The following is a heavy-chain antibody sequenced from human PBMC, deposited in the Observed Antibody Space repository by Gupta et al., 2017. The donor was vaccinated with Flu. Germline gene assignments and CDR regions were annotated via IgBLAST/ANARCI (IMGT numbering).Heavy chain of an antibody. J-gene: IGHJ4*02. D-gene: IGHD3-16*02. CDR1: DYSISDVSY. V-gene: IGHV4-38-2*01. Sequence: VRLQDSVPGGVTPSANLFLTCHVSDYSISDVSYSCWIRPTPGKQLEWIGNFYYGGNKFYNPPLKSRVSVSADVSKNEFSLTLTSVAAADTATYYCACRRTAILWDGQLSHYFESWGQGVLVTVS. CDR2: FYYGGNK. CDR3: ACRRTAILWDGQLSHYFES.